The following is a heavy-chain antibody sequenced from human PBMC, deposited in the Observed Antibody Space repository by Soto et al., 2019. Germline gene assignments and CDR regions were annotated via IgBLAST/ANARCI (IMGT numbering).Heavy chain of an antibody. J-gene: IGHJ2*01. Sequence: EVQLLESGGGLVQPGGSLRLSCTASGFTFSIYAMSWVRQAPGKGLEWVASISGNGATIYYAESVNGRFTISRDNSKNTLYLQMNSLRVEDTAVYYCAKDQVETVARAQGCFDLWGRGTLVPVSS. CDR3: AKDQVETVARAQGCFDL. D-gene: IGHD1-1*01. CDR2: ISGNGATI. CDR1: GFTFSIYA. V-gene: IGHV3-23*01.